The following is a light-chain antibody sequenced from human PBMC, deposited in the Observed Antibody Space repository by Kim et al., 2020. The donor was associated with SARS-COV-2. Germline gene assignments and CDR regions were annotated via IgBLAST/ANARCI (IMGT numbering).Light chain of an antibody. J-gene: IGLJ2*01. V-gene: IGLV3-21*04. CDR3: QVWDSSSDHVV. CDR2: YDS. CDR1: NIGSKS. Sequence: PGKTARITRGGNNIGSKSVHWYQQKPGQAPVLVIYYDSDRPSGIPERFSGSNSGNTATLTISRVEAGDEADYYCQVWDSSSDHVVFGGGTQLTVL.